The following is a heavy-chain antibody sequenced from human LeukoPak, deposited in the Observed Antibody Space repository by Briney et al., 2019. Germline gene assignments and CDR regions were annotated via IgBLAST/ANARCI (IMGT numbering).Heavy chain of an antibody. J-gene: IGHJ3*02. CDR1: GASISTSRYY. Sequence: SETLSLTCTVSGASISTSRYYWSWIRQPRGKGLEWIECIYYSGNTNYNPSLKSLVTISIDTSKNQFSLKLSSVTAADTAVYYCARDYAFDIWGQGTMVTVSS. CDR3: ARDYAFDI. CDR2: IYYSGNT. V-gene: IGHV4-61*01.